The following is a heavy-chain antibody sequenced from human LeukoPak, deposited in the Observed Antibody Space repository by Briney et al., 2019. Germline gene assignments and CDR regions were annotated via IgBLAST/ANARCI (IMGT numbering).Heavy chain of an antibody. V-gene: IGHV1-2*02. D-gene: IGHD3-10*01. CDR1: GYTFTGYY. CDR3: ARDRVVRGPTSWFDP. CDR2: INPNSGGT. Sequence: LRASVKVSCKASGYTFTGYYMHWVRQAPGQGLEWMGWINPNSGGTNYAQKFQGRVTMTRDTSISIAYMELSRLRSDDTAVYYCARDRVVRGPTSWFDPWGQGTLVTVSS. J-gene: IGHJ5*02.